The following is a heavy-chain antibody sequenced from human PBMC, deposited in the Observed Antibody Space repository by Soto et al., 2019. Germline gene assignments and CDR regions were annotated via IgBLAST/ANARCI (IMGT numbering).Heavy chain of an antibody. CDR2: IWYDGSNK. V-gene: IGHV3-33*01. Sequence: TGGSLSLSCAASGFTFSSYGMHWVRQAPGKGLEWVAVIWYDGSNKYYADSVKGRFTISRDNSKNTLYLQMNSLRAEDTAVYYCARDATPLTYYYYGMDVWGQGTTVTVSS. CDR3: ARDATPLTYYYYGMDV. CDR1: GFTFSSYG. J-gene: IGHJ6*02. D-gene: IGHD7-27*01.